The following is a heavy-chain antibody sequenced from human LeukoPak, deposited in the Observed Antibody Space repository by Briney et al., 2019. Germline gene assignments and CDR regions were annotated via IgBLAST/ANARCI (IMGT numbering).Heavy chain of an antibody. CDR3: ARDYCSSTSCFPDY. V-gene: IGHV3-74*01. CDR2: INSDGSST. D-gene: IGHD2-2*01. J-gene: IGHJ4*02. Sequence: GGSLRLSCAASGFTFSSYWMHWVRQAPGKGLLWVSRINSDGSSTSYADSVKGRFTISRDNAKNTLYLQMNSLRAEDTAVYYCARDYCSSTSCFPDYWGQGTLVTVSS. CDR1: GFTFSSYW.